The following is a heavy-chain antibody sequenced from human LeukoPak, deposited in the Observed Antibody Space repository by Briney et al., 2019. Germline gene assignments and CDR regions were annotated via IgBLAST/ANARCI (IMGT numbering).Heavy chain of an antibody. J-gene: IGHJ4*02. D-gene: IGHD3-10*01. CDR3: ARGGFGELLPSQFDY. CDR2: ISAYNGNT. Sequence: ASVKVSCKASGYTFTSYGLSWVRQAPGQGLEWMGWISAYNGNTKHAQKFQGRVTMTRDTSISTAYMELSRLRSDDTAVYYCARGGFGELLPSQFDYWGQGTLVTVSS. V-gene: IGHV1-18*01. CDR1: GYTFTSYG.